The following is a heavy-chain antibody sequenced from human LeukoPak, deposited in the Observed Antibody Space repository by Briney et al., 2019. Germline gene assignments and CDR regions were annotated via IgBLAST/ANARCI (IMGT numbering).Heavy chain of an antibody. CDR3: ARAFTYYDILTGYTHWYFDY. Sequence: GSLRLSCAASGFTFNSYSMNWVRQAPGKGLEWVSSISSSSSYIYYADSVKGRFTISRDNAKNSLYLQMNSLRAEDTAVYYCARAFTYYDILTGYTHWYFDYRGQGTLVTVSS. J-gene: IGHJ4*02. CDR2: ISSSSSYI. V-gene: IGHV3-21*01. D-gene: IGHD3-9*01. CDR1: GFTFNSYS.